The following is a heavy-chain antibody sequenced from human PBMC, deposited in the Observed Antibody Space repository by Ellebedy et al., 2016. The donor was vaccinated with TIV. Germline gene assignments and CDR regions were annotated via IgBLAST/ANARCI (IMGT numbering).Heavy chain of an antibody. CDR3: ARGNGRGLFYY. CDR2: IIPILGIA. CDR1: GGTFSSYA. Sequence: ASVKVSCKASGGTFSSYAISWVRQAPGQGLEWMGGIIPILGIANYAQKFQGRVTITADESTSTAYMELSSLRSEDTAVYYCARGNGRGLFYYWGQGTLVTVSS. D-gene: IGHD3-16*01. V-gene: IGHV1-69*10. J-gene: IGHJ4*02.